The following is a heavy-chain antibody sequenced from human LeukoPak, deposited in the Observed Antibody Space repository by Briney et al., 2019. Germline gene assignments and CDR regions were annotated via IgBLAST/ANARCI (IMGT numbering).Heavy chain of an antibody. J-gene: IGHJ4*02. CDR1: GGSFSGYY. Sequence: SETLSLTCAVYGGSFSGYYWSWIRQPPGKGLEWIGEINHSGSTNYNPSLKSRVTISVDTSKNQFSLKLSSVAAADTAVYYCARDSQYGDSELDYWGQGTLVTVSS. D-gene: IGHD4-17*01. CDR3: ARDSQYGDSELDY. V-gene: IGHV4-34*01. CDR2: INHSGST.